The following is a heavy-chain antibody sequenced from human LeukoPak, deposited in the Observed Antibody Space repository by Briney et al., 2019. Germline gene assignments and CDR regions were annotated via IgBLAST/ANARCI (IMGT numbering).Heavy chain of an antibody. D-gene: IGHD6-19*01. Sequence: ASVKVSCKASGYTFTGYYMHWVRQAPGQGLEWMGWINPNSGGTNYAQKFQGRVTMTRDTSISTAYMELSGLRSDGTAVYYCARGISVAVAGIGDYWGQGTLVTVSS. J-gene: IGHJ4*02. CDR1: GYTFTGYY. V-gene: IGHV1-2*02. CDR2: INPNSGGT. CDR3: ARGISVAVAGIGDY.